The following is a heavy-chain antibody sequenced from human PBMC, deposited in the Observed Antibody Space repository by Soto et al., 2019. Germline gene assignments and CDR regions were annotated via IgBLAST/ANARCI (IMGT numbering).Heavy chain of an antibody. CDR3: TREQSDDNYFDP. J-gene: IGHJ5*02. CDR1: GAALSSGGYF. CDR2: IYYSGGT. Sequence: SETLSLTCTVSGAALSSGGYFYTWVRQPTGKGLEWLGYIYYSGGTNYNPSLKSLVTISLDKSKSQFSLILICVTAADTSVSYCTREQSDDNYFDPWGQGTLVTVS. D-gene: IGHD6-19*01. V-gene: IGHV4-61*08.